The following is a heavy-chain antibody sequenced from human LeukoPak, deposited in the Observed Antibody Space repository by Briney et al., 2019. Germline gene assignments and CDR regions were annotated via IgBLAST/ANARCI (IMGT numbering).Heavy chain of an antibody. CDR1: GFTFSSYE. CDR2: ISSSGSTI. Sequence: PGGSLRLSCAASGFTFSSYEMNWVRQAPGKGLEWVSYISSSGSTIYYADSVKGRFTISRDNAKNSLYLQMNSLRAEDTAVYYCTRHHYYDSSGGGDIWGQGAMVTVSS. J-gene: IGHJ3*02. V-gene: IGHV3-48*03. CDR3: TRHHYYDSSGGGDI. D-gene: IGHD3-22*01.